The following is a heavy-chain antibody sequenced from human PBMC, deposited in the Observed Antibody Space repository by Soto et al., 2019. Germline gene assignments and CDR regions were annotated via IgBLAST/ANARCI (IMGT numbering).Heavy chain of an antibody. CDR2: ISRDGSHK. V-gene: IGHV3-30*04. CDR1: GFIFGNYA. J-gene: IGHJ4*02. D-gene: IGHD1-26*01. CDR3: ARSRNSAVADSFDF. Sequence: GGPLRHSSAAFGFIFGNYAIRRVRQAPGKGLEWVAVISRDGSHKYYLDSVKGRFTISRDNSKDTVNLLMNSLRDDDSAMYYCARSRNSAVADSFDFWGQGTLVTVSS.